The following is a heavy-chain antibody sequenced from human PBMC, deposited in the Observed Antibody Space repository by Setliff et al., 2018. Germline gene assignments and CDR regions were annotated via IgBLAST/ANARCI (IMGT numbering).Heavy chain of an antibody. Sequence: GESLKISCKGSGYSFSNYWIGWVRQMPGKGLEWMGIVYPGDSDTRYSPSFEGQVTISADKSISTAYLQWSSLKASDSVMYYCARLLNGYNSYDYYYMDVWGKGTTVTVSS. D-gene: IGHD5-12*01. CDR2: VYPGDSDT. J-gene: IGHJ6*03. CDR1: GYSFSNYW. CDR3: ARLLNGYNSYDYYYMDV. V-gene: IGHV5-51*01.